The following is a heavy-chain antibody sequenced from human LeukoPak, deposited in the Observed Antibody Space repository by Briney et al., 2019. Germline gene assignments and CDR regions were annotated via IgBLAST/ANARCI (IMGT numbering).Heavy chain of an antibody. V-gene: IGHV1-2*02. CDR1: GYTLTGYY. Sequence: ASVKVSCKASGYTLTGYYMHWVRQAPGQGLEWMGWINPNSGGTNYAQKFQGRVTMTRDTSISTAYMELSRLRSDDTAVYYCARGITILDYYYGMDVWGQGTTVTVSS. CDR3: ARGITILDYYYGMDV. CDR2: INPNSGGT. J-gene: IGHJ6*02. D-gene: IGHD3-9*01.